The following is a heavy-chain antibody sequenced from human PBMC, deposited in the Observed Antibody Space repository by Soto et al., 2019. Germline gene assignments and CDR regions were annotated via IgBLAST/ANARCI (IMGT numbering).Heavy chain of an antibody. J-gene: IGHJ6*02. CDR3: AKDLKVVNSYGCGMDV. CDR2: ISWDGGST. Sequence: GGSLRLSCAASGFTFDDYTMHWVRQAPGKGLEWVSLISWDGGSTYYADSVKGRFTISRDNSKNSLYLQMNSLRTEDTALYYCAKDLKVVNSYGCGMDVWGQGTTVTVSS. CDR1: GFTFDDYT. V-gene: IGHV3-43*01. D-gene: IGHD5-18*01.